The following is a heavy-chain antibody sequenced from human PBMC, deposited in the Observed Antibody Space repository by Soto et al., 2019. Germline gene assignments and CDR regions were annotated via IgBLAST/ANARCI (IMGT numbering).Heavy chain of an antibody. V-gene: IGHV3-23*01. CDR2: ISGSGGST. D-gene: IGHD4-4*01. CDR1: GFTFSSYA. Sequence: EVQLLESGGGLVQPGGSLRLSCAASGFTFSSYAMSWVRQAPGKGLEWVSAISGSGGSTYYADSVKGRFTISRDNSKNTLYLQMNSLRAEDTAVYYCAKDQATVTSIRRYYGMDVWGQGTTVTVSS. CDR3: AKDQATVTSIRRYYGMDV. J-gene: IGHJ6*02.